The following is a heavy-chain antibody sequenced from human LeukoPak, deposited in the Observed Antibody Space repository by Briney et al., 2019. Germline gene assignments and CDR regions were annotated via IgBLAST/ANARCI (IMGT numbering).Heavy chain of an antibody. V-gene: IGHV4-34*01. CDR1: GGSFSGYY. Sequence: SETLSLTCAVYGGSFSGYYWSWIRQPPGKGLEWIGEINHSGSTNYNPSLKSRVTISVDTSKNQFSLKLSSVTAADTAVYYCARGRIIMDLWGQGTLVTVSS. J-gene: IGHJ4*02. CDR2: INHSGST. D-gene: IGHD3-10*01. CDR3: ARGRIIMDL.